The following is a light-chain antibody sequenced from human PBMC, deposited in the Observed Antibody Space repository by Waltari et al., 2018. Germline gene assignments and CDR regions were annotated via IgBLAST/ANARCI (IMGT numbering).Light chain of an antibody. J-gene: IGLJ3*02. CDR2: RNN. CDR3: ATWDDSLTGWV. V-gene: IGLV1-47*01. Sequence: QSVLTQPPSASGTPGQRVTISCSGSSSNIGSYYVYWYQQLSGTAPKLLIYRNNGRPSGGPDRFSGSKSGTSASQAITGLRSEDEAHYYCATWDDSLTGWVFGGGTKLAVL. CDR1: SSNIGSYY.